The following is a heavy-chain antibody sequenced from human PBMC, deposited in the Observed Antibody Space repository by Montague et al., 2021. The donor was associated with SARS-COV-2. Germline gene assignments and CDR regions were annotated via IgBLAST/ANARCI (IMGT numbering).Heavy chain of an antibody. J-gene: IGHJ2*01. CDR3: AREYCGGDCYFYWYFDL. Sequence: YNDYAVSVKSRVIINPDTSNNRISLQLNSVTPEDTAVYYCAREYCGGDCYFYWYFDLWGRGTLVTVSS. D-gene: IGHD2-21*02. CDR2: YN. V-gene: IGHV6-1*01.